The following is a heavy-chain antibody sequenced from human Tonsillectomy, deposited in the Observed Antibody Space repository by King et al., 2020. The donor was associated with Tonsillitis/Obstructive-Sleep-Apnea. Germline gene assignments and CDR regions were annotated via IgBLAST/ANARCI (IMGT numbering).Heavy chain of an antibody. D-gene: IGHD7-27*01. Sequence: QLQESGPGLVKPSQNLSLTCTVSGGSISSGGDYWSWIRQHPGKGLEWIGYIYYSGSTYYNPSLKSRVTISVDTSKNQFSLKLSSVTAADTAVYYCERETGDGYHVEDGGQGTLVTVSS. J-gene: IGHJ4*02. CDR1: GGSISSGGDY. CDR2: IYYSGST. V-gene: IGHV4-31*03. CDR3: ERETGDGYHVED.